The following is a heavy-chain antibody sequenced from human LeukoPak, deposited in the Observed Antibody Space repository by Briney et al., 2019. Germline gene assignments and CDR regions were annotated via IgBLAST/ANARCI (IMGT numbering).Heavy chain of an antibody. Sequence: SETLSLTCSVSGGSVTSYYWSWIRQPPGKGLEWIGHIHYSGSNNYNPSRKSRVTMFVDKSKNQISLRLSSVTAADTAVYYCARHGTVSSGSYFDYWGQGTQVTLS. CDR1: GGSVTSYY. CDR3: ARHGTVSSGSYFDY. J-gene: IGHJ4*02. CDR2: IHYSGSN. V-gene: IGHV4-59*08. D-gene: IGHD1-26*01.